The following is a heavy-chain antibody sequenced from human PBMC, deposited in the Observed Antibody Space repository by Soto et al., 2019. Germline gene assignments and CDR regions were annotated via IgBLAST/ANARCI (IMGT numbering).Heavy chain of an antibody. CDR2: ISGSGGST. CDR3: AKDRGRHGDYGGG. CDR1: GFTFSSYA. J-gene: IGHJ4*02. Sequence: EVQLLESGGGWVQPGGSLRLSCAASGFTFSSYAMSWVRQAPGKGLEWVSAISGSGGSTYYADSVKGRFTISRDNSKNTRYLQMNSLRAEDTAVYYCAKDRGRHGDYGGGWGQGTLVTVSS. V-gene: IGHV3-23*01. D-gene: IGHD4-17*01.